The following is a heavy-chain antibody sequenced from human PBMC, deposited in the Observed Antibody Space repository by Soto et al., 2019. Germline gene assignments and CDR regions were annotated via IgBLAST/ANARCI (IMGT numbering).Heavy chain of an antibody. D-gene: IGHD3-9*01. V-gene: IGHV2-70*13. CDR3: ARIRGLRYFDWLDDYGMDV. J-gene: IGHJ6*02. Sequence: SGPTLVNPTQTLTLTCTFSGFSLSTSGMCVSWIRQPPGKALEWLALIDWDDDKYYITSLKTRLTISKDTSKNQVFLTMTNMDLVVTATYFCARIRGLRYFDWLDDYGMDVWGQGTTVTVSS. CDR1: GFSLSTSGMC. CDR2: IDWDDDK.